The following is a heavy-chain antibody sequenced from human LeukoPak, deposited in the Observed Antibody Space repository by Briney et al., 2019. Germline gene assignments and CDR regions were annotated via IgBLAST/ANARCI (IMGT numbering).Heavy chain of an antibody. CDR2: ISFDGSNK. Sequence: PGGSLRLSCAASGFIFSSYAMHWVRQAPGKGLEWVAVISFDGSNKHYAESVKGRFTISRDDSKNTLYLQMNSLRAEDTALYYCASAFDIWGQGTMVTVSS. V-gene: IGHV3-30-3*01. J-gene: IGHJ3*02. CDR1: GFIFSSYA. CDR3: ASAFDI.